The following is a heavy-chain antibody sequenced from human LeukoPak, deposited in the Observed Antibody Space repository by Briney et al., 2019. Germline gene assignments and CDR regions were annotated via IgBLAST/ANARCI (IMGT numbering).Heavy chain of an antibody. D-gene: IGHD5-12*01. J-gene: IGHJ4*02. CDR1: GGTFSSYA. Sequence: SVKVSCKASGGTFSSYAISWVRQAPGQGLEWMGRIIPIFGTANYAQKFQARVTITTDESTSTAYMELSSLRSEDTAVYYCAREYRYSGYVDYWGQGTLVTVSS. V-gene: IGHV1-69*05. CDR3: AREYRYSGYVDY. CDR2: IIPIFGTA.